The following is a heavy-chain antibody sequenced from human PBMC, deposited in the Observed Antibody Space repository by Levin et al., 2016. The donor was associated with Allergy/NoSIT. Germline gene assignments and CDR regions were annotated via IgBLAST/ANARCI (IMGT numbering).Heavy chain of an antibody. D-gene: IGHD4-17*01. J-gene: IGHJ4*02. V-gene: IGHV4-34*01. CDR3: ARTDYGDKGFDY. Sequence: RQAPGKGLEWIGEINHSGSTNYNPSLKSRVTISVDTSKNQFSLKLSSVTAADTAVYYCARTDYGDKGFDYWGQGTLVTVSS. CDR2: INHSGST.